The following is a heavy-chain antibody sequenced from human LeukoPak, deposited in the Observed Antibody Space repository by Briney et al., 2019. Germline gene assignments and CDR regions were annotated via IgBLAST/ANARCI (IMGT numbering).Heavy chain of an antibody. CDR1: GYTLTSYG. D-gene: IGHD3-10*02. Sequence: ASVKVSCKASGYTLTSYGISWVRQAPGQGLEWMGWISAYNGNTNYAQKLQGRVTMTTDTSTSTAYMELRSLRSDDTAVYYCARDLRGDYVFDYWGQGTLVIVSS. V-gene: IGHV1-18*01. J-gene: IGHJ4*02. CDR2: ISAYNGNT. CDR3: ARDLRGDYVFDY.